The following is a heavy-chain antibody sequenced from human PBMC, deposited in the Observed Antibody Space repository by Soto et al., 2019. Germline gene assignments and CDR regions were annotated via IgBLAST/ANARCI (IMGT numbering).Heavy chain of an antibody. CDR3: ARGDPHYYDSSGYFRY. CDR2: IYYSGST. Sequence: QVQLQESGPGLVKPSQTLSLTCTVCGGSISSGDYYWSWIRQPPGKGLEWIGYIYYSGSTYYNPSLKSRVTISVDTSKNQFSLKLSSVTAADTAVYYCARGDPHYYDSSGYFRYWGQGTLVTVSS. V-gene: IGHV4-30-4*01. J-gene: IGHJ4*02. D-gene: IGHD3-22*01. CDR1: GGSISSGDYY.